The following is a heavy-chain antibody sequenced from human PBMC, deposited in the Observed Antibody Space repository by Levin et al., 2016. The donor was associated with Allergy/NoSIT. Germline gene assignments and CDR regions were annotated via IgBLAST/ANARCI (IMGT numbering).Heavy chain of an antibody. V-gene: IGHV3-30-3*01. Sequence: VRQAPGKGLEWVAVISYDGNNKYYADSVKGRFTISRDNSKNTLSLQMNSLRAEDTAVYYCASGRSSGWFTYFDQWGQGTLVTVFS. CDR2: ISYDGNNK. CDR3: ASGRSSGWFTYFDQ. J-gene: IGHJ4*02. D-gene: IGHD6-19*01.